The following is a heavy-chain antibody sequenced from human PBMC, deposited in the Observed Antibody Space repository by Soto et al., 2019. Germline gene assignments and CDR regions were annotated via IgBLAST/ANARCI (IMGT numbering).Heavy chain of an antibody. J-gene: IGHJ3*02. CDR1: GFPFSRYS. D-gene: IGHD3-16*01. V-gene: IGHV3-48*02. Sequence: GGPRRLSFGASGFPFSRYSMNWVRQPPGKGLEWASYISSGSSTIFYADSLKGRFTISRDNAKNSLYLQMNSLRDEDTAVYYCGRARRFDGTLNMDAFGIWGQGTVVTVS. CDR2: ISSGSSTI. CDR3: GRARRFDGTLNMDAFGI.